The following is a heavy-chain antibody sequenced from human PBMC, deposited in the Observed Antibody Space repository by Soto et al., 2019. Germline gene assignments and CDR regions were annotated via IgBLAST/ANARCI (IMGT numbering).Heavy chain of an antibody. CDR1: GYTFTDYY. CDR3: ARSGTVLLNAFDI. Sequence: ASVKVSCKASGYTFTDYYMHWVRQAPGQGLEWMGWITPNNGGTNYAQKFQGRVTMTRDTSISTAYMELSRLRSDDTAVYYCARSGTVLLNAFDISGQATMVSVSS. J-gene: IGHJ3*02. V-gene: IGHV1-2*02. CDR2: ITPNNGGT.